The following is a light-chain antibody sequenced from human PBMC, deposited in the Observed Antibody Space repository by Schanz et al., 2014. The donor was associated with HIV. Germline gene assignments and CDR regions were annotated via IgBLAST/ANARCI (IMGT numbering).Light chain of an antibody. CDR1: QSISGR. J-gene: IGKJ1*01. CDR2: KAS. Sequence: DIRMTQSPSTLSASVGDRVTITCRASQSISGRLAWYQQKPGKAPKLLIYKASTLEIGVPSRVSGSGSGTVFTLTISSLHPDEFATYYCKQYSGYPWTFGQGTKVEIK. V-gene: IGKV1-5*03. CDR3: KQYSGYPWT.